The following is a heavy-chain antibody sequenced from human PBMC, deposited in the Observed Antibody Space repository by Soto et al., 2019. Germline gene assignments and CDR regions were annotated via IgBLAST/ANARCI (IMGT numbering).Heavy chain of an antibody. V-gene: IGHV1-69*08. Sequence: QVQLVQSGAEVKKPGSSVKVSCKASGGTFSSYTISWVRQAPGQGLEWMGRIIPILGIANYAQKFQGRVTITADKSTSTAYMELSSLRSEDTAVYYCARDLSSPKIHGGENWFDPWGQGTLVTVSS. D-gene: IGHD3-16*01. CDR1: GGTFSSYT. CDR3: ARDLSSPKIHGGENWFDP. CDR2: IIPILGIA. J-gene: IGHJ5*02.